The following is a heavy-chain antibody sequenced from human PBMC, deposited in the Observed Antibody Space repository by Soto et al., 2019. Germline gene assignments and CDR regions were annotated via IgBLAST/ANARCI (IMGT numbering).Heavy chain of an antibody. J-gene: IGHJ6*02. D-gene: IGHD3-10*01. Sequence: PSETLSLTCTVSGGSVSSRSYYWSWIRQPPGKGLEWIGYIYYSGSTNYNPSLKSRVTISVDTSKNQFSLKLSSVTAADTAVYYCAREPRVLLWFGDSTDYGMDVWGQGTTVTVSS. CDR2: IYYSGST. CDR1: GGSVSSRSYY. V-gene: IGHV4-61*01. CDR3: AREPRVLLWFGDSTDYGMDV.